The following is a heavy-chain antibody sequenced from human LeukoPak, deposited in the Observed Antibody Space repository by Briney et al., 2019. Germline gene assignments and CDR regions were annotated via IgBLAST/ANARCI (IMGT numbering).Heavy chain of an antibody. CDR3: ARVNGDYGYFDY. J-gene: IGHJ4*02. Sequence: GASVKVSCKASGGTFSSYAISWVRQAPGQGLEWMGRIIPIFGTANYAQKFQGRVTITTDESTSTAYMELSSLRSEDTAVYYCARVNGDYGYFDYLGQGTLVTVSS. D-gene: IGHD4-17*01. V-gene: IGHV1-69*05. CDR2: IIPIFGTA. CDR1: GGTFSSYA.